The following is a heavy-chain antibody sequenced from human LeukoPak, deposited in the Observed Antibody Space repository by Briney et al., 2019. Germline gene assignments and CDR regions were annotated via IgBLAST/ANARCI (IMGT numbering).Heavy chain of an antibody. J-gene: IGHJ4*02. Sequence: GGSLRLSCAASGFTVSSNYMSWVRQAPGKGLEGVSVIYSGGSTYYSDSVRGRFTISRDNSKNTLYLQMNSLRAEDTAVYYCAAVMIYSSGDFSFDYWGQGTLVTVSS. CDR1: GFTVSSNY. V-gene: IGHV3-53*01. CDR3: AAVMIYSSGDFSFDY. D-gene: IGHD6-19*01. CDR2: IYSGGST.